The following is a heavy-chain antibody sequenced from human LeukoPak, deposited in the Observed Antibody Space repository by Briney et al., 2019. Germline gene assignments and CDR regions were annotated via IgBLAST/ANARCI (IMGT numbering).Heavy chain of an antibody. CDR1: GYTFTGYY. J-gene: IGHJ6*04. Sequence: GASVKVSCKASGYTFTGYYMHWVRQAPGQGLEWMGWINPNSGGTNYAQKFQGWVTMTRDTSISTAYMELSRLRSDDTAVYYCASAPIPEYDILTGYYPDYYYYYGMDVWGKGTTVTVSS. CDR3: ASAPIPEYDILTGYYPDYYYYYGMDV. CDR2: INPNSGGT. V-gene: IGHV1-2*04. D-gene: IGHD3-9*01.